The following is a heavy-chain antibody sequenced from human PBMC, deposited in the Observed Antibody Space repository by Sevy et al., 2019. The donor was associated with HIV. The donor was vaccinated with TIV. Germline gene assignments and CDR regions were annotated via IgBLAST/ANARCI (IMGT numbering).Heavy chain of an antibody. D-gene: IGHD1-26*01. CDR2: IYYNGHI. CDR3: AGENGWGRGYS. Sequence: SETLSLTCTVSGGSITSLYWNWIRQPPGKGLEWIANIYYNGHINYNPALKSRFTLSLDTSKNQFSLRLSSVTAADTAMYECAGENGWGRGYSWGQGTLVTVSS. CDR1: GGSITSLY. V-gene: IGHV4-59*08. J-gene: IGHJ4*02.